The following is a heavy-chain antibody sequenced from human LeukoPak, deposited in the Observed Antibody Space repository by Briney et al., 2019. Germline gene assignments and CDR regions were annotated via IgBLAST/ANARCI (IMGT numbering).Heavy chain of an antibody. D-gene: IGHD1-26*01. J-gene: IGHJ4*02. CDR2: IGSSGGST. CDR1: GFTFSTDA. Sequence: GGSLRLSCAASGFTFSTDAMSWVRQAPGKGLEWVSAIGSSGGSTYYADLVKGWFTFSRDSSKKTQYMQMNRLRTEDTAVYYCAKGLGATPFDYWGQGTLVTVSS. V-gene: IGHV3-23*01. CDR3: AKGLGATPFDY.